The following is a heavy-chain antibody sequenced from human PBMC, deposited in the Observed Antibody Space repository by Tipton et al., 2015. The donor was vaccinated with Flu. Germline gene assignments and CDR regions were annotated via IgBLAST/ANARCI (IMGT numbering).Heavy chain of an antibody. CDR2: IYYSGKT. CDR1: GYSITAGYY. V-gene: IGHV4-38-2*01. D-gene: IGHD2-21*02. CDR3: ARAGDSRGTSFDY. J-gene: IGHJ4*02. Sequence: TLSLTCAVSGYSITAGYYWGWIRQPPGKGLEWIGSIYYSGKTDYKPSLKSRVIISVDTSKNQLSLNLISVTAADTAVYYCARAGDSRGTSFDYWGQGTLVTVSS.